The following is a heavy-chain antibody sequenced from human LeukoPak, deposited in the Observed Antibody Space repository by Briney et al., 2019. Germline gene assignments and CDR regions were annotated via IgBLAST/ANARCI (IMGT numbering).Heavy chain of an antibody. V-gene: IGHV4-59*01. CDR2: IYYSGST. CDR3: ARLAGENTVTTAYYFDY. J-gene: IGHJ4*02. Sequence: SETLSLTCTVSGASISSYYWSWIRQPPGKGLEWIGYIYYSGSTNYNPSLKSRVTISVDTSKNQFSLKLSSVTAADTAVYYCARLAGENTVTTAYYFDYWGQGTLVTVSS. D-gene: IGHD4-17*01. CDR1: GASISSYY.